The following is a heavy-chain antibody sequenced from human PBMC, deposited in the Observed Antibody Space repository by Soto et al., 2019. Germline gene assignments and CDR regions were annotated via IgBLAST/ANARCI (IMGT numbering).Heavy chain of an antibody. CDR1: GFTFSSYS. CDR3: ARDPDPYYDILTGYYRAYYYGMDV. D-gene: IGHD3-9*01. CDR2: ISSSSSYI. J-gene: IGHJ6*02. V-gene: IGHV3-21*01. Sequence: PVGSLRLSCAASGFTFSSYSMNWVRQAPGKGLEWVSSISSSSSYIYYADSVKGRFTISRDNAKNSLYLQMNSLRAEDTAVYYCARDPDPYYDILTGYYRAYYYGMDVWGQGTTVTVSS.